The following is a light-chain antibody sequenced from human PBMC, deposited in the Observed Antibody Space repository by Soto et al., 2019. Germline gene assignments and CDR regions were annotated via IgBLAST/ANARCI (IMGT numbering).Light chain of an antibody. V-gene: IGKV1-12*01. J-gene: IGKJ2*01. CDR3: QQAYRFPYT. CDR2: AAG. Sequence: IPLTQSPSSMYASVGDRVTITCRASQGINKWLAWYQMKPGKGPKLLVFAAGTLKNGVPSRFSGSGSGTDFTLTISSLQPEDFATYFCQQAYRFPYTFGPGTRLEFK. CDR1: QGINKW.